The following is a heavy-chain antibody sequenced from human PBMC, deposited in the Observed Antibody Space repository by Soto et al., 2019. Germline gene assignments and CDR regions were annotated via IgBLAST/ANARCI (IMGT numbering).Heavy chain of an antibody. V-gene: IGHV3-23*01. CDR2: ISGSGGST. D-gene: IGHD6-19*01. CDR3: AKELGYSSGWIYYYYGMDV. Sequence: GGSLRLSCAASGFTFSSYAMSWVRQAPGKGLEWVSAISGSGGSTYYADSVKGRFTISRDNSKNTLYLQMNSLRAEDTAVYYCAKELGYSSGWIYYYYGMDVWGQGTTVTVSS. CDR1: GFTFSSYA. J-gene: IGHJ6*02.